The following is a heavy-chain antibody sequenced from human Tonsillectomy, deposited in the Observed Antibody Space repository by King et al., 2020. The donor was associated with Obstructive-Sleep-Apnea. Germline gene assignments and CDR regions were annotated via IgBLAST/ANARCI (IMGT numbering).Heavy chain of an antibody. V-gene: IGHV4-39*07. Sequence: QLQESGPGLVKPSETLSLTCTVSGGSISSSSYYWGWIRQPPGKGLEWIGSIYYSGSTYYNPSLKSRVTISVDTSKNQFSLKLSSVTAADTAVYYCARTGRWLQSWSKAHDAFDIWGQGTMVTVSS. D-gene: IGHD5-24*01. CDR3: ARTGRWLQSWSKAHDAFDI. CDR1: GGSISSSSYY. CDR2: IYYSGST. J-gene: IGHJ3*02.